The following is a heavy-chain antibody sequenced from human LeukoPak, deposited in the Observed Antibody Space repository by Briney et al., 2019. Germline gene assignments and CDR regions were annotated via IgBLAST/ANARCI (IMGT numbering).Heavy chain of an antibody. CDR2: INPSGGST. Sequence: ASVTVSCTASGYTFTSYYMHWVRQAPGQGLEWMGIINPSGGSTSYAQRFQGRVTMTRDMSTSTVYMELSSLRSEDTAVYYCARRSMTGGAFDIWGQGTMVTVSS. CDR1: GYTFTSYY. J-gene: IGHJ3*02. CDR3: ARRSMTGGAFDI. V-gene: IGHV1-46*01. D-gene: IGHD3-16*01.